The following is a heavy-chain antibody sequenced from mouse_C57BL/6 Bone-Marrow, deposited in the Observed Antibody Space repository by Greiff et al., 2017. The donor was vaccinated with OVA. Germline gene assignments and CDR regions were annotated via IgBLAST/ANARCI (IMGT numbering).Heavy chain of an antibody. CDR2: INPGSGGT. J-gene: IGHJ2*01. V-gene: IGHV1-54*01. CDR1: GYAFTNYL. D-gene: IGHD2-13*01. CDR3: ARAYGDYSFDY. Sequence: QVQLQQSGAELVRPGTSVKVSCKASGYAFTNYLIEWVKQRPGQGLEWIGVINPGSGGTNYNEKFKGKATLTADKSSSTAYMQLSSLTSEDSAVYFCARAYGDYSFDYWGQGTTLTVSS.